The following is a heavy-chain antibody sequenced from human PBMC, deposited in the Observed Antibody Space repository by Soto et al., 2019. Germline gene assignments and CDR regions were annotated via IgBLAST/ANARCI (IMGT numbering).Heavy chain of an antibody. D-gene: IGHD6-19*01. J-gene: IGHJ4*02. CDR2: ISSNGGST. CDR3: ARVGDSSGWYEGLDY. Sequence: EVQLVESGGGLVQPGGSLRLSCAASGFTFSSYAMHWVRQAPGKGLEYVSAISSNGGSTYYANSVKGRFTISRDNSKNTLYLHMGSLRAEDMAVYYCARVGDSSGWYEGLDYWGQGTLVTVSS. V-gene: IGHV3-64*01. CDR1: GFTFSSYA.